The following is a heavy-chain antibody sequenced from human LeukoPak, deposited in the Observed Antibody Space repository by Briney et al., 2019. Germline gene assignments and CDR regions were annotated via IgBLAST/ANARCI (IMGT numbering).Heavy chain of an antibody. J-gene: IGHJ4*02. Sequence: PSETLSLTCTVSGGSISAYYWSWIRQPPGKGLQWIGYIYYSGKTNYNSSLKSRVTISLDTSMNQFSLKLGSVTAADTAVYYCARDEYGSLFDYWGQGTLVTVSS. CDR3: ARDEYGSLFDY. V-gene: IGHV4-59*12. D-gene: IGHD2/OR15-2a*01. CDR2: IYYSGKT. CDR1: GGSISAYY.